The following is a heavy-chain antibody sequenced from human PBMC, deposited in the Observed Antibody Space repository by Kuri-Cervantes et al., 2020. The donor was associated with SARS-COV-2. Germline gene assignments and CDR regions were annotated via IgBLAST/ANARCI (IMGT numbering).Heavy chain of an antibody. V-gene: IGHV4-34*01. CDR3: ARTLPRYCSSTSCGRNWFDP. Sequence: GSLRLSCAVYGGSFSGYYWSWIRQPPGKGLEWIGEINHSGNTKYNPSLKSRVTISVDTSKNQFSLRLTSVTAADTAVYYCARTLPRYCSSTSCGRNWFDPWGQGTLVTVSS. D-gene: IGHD2-2*01. CDR1: GGSFSGYY. J-gene: IGHJ5*02. CDR2: INHSGNT.